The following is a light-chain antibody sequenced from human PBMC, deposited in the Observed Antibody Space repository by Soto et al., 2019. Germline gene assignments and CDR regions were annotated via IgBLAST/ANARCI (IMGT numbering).Light chain of an antibody. CDR2: KAS. J-gene: IGKJ1*01. CDR1: QSISSW. V-gene: IGKV1-5*03. Sequence: DIRMTQSPSPLSASVGDRVTITCRASQSISSWLAWYQQKPGKAPKLLIYKASSLESGVPSRFSGSGSGTEFTLTISSLQPDDFATYYCQQYNSYRTLGQGTKVDIK. CDR3: QQYNSYRT.